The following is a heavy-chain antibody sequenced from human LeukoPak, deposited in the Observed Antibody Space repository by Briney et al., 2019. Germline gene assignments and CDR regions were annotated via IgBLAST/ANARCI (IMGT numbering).Heavy chain of an antibody. CDR2: IYTSGST. Sequence: SETLSLTCTVSGGSISSGHYYWSWIRQPAGKGLEWIGRIYTSGSTDYNPSLKSRVTISVDTSKNQFSLKLSSVTAADTAVYYCARGDYGTIIDAFDIWGQGTMVTVSS. CDR3: ARGDYGTIIDAFDI. CDR1: GGSISSGHYY. J-gene: IGHJ3*02. V-gene: IGHV4-61*02. D-gene: IGHD4-17*01.